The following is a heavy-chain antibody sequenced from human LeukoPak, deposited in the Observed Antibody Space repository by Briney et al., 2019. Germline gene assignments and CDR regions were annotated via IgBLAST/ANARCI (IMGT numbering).Heavy chain of an antibody. V-gene: IGHV3-11*05. CDR2: ISSSGSDT. J-gene: IGHJ4*02. Sequence: GGSLRLSCAASGFTFSDYFMNWVRQAPGKGLEWVSYISSSGSDTTYADSVRGRFTVSRDNAMNSLYLQMNSLRAEDTAVYYCARDLAYGYEEFDYWGQGTLVTVSS. CDR3: ARDLAYGYEEFDY. CDR1: GFTFSDYF. D-gene: IGHD5-18*01.